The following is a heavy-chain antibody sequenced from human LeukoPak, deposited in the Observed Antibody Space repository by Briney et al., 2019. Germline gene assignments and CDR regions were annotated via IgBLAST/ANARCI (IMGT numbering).Heavy chain of an antibody. CDR3: ARGGLTGPLGD. Sequence: SETLSLTCTVSGDSVSTSSHYGGWIRQPPGKGLEWIGSIYGSGITYYNPSLNSRVTISLDTSKNQFSLRLSSVTAADTAVFYCARGGLTGPLGDWGQGMLVTVFS. CDR2: IYGSGIT. V-gene: IGHV4-39*07. J-gene: IGHJ4*02. CDR1: GDSVSTSSHY. D-gene: IGHD3-9*01.